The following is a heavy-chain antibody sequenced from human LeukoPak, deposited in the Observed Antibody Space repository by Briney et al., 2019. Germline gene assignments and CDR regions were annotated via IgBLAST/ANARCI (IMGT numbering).Heavy chain of an antibody. Sequence: GGSLRLSCAASGFTFSSYAMTWVRQAPGKGLEWVSAISGSGGRTYYADSVKGRFTISRDNAKNSLYLQMNSLRAEDTAVYYCAELGITMIGGVWGKGTTVTISS. J-gene: IGHJ6*04. V-gene: IGHV3-23*01. D-gene: IGHD3-10*02. CDR3: AELGITMIGGV. CDR1: GFTFSSYA. CDR2: ISGSGGRT.